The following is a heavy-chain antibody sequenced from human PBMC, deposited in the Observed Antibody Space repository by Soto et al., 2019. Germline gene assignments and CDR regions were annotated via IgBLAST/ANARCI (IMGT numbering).Heavy chain of an antibody. CDR2: IKSKTDGGTT. CDR1: GFTFSNAW. J-gene: IGHJ3*02. CDR3: TTDPTFDAFDI. V-gene: IGHV3-15*01. Sequence: EVQLVESGGGLVKPGGSLRLSCAASGFTFSNAWMSWVRQAPGKGLEWVGRIKSKTDGGTTEYAAPVKGRVTISRDDSKDTLYLQMNSMKTEATGVYYCTTDPTFDAFDIWGQGTMVAVSS.